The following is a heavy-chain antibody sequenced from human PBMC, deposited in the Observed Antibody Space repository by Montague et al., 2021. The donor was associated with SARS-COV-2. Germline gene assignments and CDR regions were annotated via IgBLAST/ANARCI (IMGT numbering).Heavy chain of an antibody. CDR2: SHYRPKWTS. D-gene: IGHD1-26*01. CDR1: GDSDGGEAAR. Sequence: CAISGDSDGGEAARWRWEKQTPEREFGQQVVSHYRPKWTSDYATSVEGRISIDPDTSKNQFFLHLRSVSPEDTGVYYCVSDMGSAQAGFDAWGQGTLVTVSS. V-gene: IGHV6-1*01. J-gene: IGHJ4*02. CDR3: VSDMGSAQAGFDA.